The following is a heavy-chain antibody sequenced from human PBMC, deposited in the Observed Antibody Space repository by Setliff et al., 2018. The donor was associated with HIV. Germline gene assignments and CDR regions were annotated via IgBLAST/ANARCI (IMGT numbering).Heavy chain of an antibody. CDR2: INPHTGVT. Sequence: ASVKVSCKTSGYIFIRYYIFWVRQAPGQGLEWLGNINPHTGVTKYAEKFQGRVTMTRDTSINTIYMELSRLRSDDTAVYYCARDLRDGFEEWFSTLDDGMDVWGQGTTVTVSS. D-gene: IGHD3-3*01. CDR1: GYIFIRYY. CDR3: ARDLRDGFEEWFSTLDDGMDV. J-gene: IGHJ6*02. V-gene: IGHV1-2*02.